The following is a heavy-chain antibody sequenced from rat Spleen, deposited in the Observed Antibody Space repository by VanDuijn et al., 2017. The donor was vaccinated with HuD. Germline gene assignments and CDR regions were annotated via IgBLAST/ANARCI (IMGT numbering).Heavy chain of an antibody. J-gene: IGHJ3*01. Sequence: EVQLVESGGGLVQPGRSLKLSCAASGFTYSDYVMAWVRQAPTKGLEWVATISSSGGTTYYRDSVKGRFTISRDNAKRILSLQMNSLRSEDTATYYCARDYGGYSDWFAYWGQGTLVTVSS. CDR2: ISSSGGTT. V-gene: IGHV5S23*01. CDR3: ARDYGGYSDWFAY. CDR1: GFTYSDYV. D-gene: IGHD1-11*01.